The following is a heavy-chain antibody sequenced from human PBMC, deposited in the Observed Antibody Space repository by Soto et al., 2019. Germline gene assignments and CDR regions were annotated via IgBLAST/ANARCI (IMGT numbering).Heavy chain of an antibody. Sequence: EVHLVESGGGLVESGGSLRLSCAVSGYSFTDAWVSWVRQAPGKGLEWVGHIERTSEGGTTRYAAPVKGRFIISRDDSKNTAYLQMNSLKTEDTAVYYCAHEYWYYFNYWGQGALVTVSA. J-gene: IGHJ4*02. CDR2: IERTSEGGTT. CDR3: AHEYWYYFNY. V-gene: IGHV3-15*04. D-gene: IGHD6-6*01. CDR1: GYSFTDAW.